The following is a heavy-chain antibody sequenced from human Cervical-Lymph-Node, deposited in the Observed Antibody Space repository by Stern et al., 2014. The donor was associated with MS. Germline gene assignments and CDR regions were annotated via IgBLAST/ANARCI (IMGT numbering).Heavy chain of an antibody. CDR3: ARDPGYYGSLFYLDH. CDR1: GASITSYF. V-gene: IGHV4-59*01. CDR2: FSYSGTT. Sequence: QVQLQESGPGLVKPSETLSLTCTVSGASITSYFWSWIRQPPGEGLEWIGYFSYSGTTKYSPSLKSRAYISADTSKNQFSLKLNSVTAADTAVYFCARDPGYYGSLFYLDHWGQGALVTVSS. J-gene: IGHJ4*02. D-gene: IGHD5-12*01.